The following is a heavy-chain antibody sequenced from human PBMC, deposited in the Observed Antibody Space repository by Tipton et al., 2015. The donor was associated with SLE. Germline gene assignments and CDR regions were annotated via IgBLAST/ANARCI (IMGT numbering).Heavy chain of an antibody. CDR1: GGSITGHH. D-gene: IGHD3-16*01. CDR2: IYYTETT. CDR3: ATYEAGVGGRSS. V-gene: IGHV4-59*11. Sequence: TLSLTCTVSGGSITGHHWSWIRQPPGKGLEWIGYIYYTETTDYNPSLNSRVTISLDMSRNQFSLKLTSVTAADTAVYYCATYEAGVGGRSSWGQGTLVTVSS. J-gene: IGHJ5*02.